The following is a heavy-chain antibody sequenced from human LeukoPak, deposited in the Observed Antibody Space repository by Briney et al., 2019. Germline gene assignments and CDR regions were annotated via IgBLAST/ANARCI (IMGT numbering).Heavy chain of an antibody. J-gene: IGHJ4*02. CDR1: GYTFTGYY. D-gene: IGHD4-17*01. CDR3: ARDPMTTVTYFDY. V-gene: IGHV1-2*02. CDR2: INPNSGGT. Sequence: GASVKVSCKAFGYTFTGYYMHWVRQAPGQGLEWMGWINPNSGGTNYAQKFQGRVTMTRDTSISTAYMELSRLRSDDTAVYYCARDPMTTVTYFDYWGQGTLVTVSS.